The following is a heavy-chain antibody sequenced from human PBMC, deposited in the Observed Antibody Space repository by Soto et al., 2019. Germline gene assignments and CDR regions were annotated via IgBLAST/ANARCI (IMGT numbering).Heavy chain of an antibody. J-gene: IGHJ5*02. CDR2: INPGTGRK. V-gene: IGHV1-3*01. CDR1: GYTFRSYA. D-gene: IGHD1-1*01. Sequence: ASVKVSCKTSGYTFRSYAMHWVRQAPGQRLEWMGWINPGTGRKKYSQKMQGRVTLTSDASAHTAYMELSRLTSEDTAVYYCARADGYNFDTWFDPWGQGTLVTVSS. CDR3: ARADGYNFDTWFDP.